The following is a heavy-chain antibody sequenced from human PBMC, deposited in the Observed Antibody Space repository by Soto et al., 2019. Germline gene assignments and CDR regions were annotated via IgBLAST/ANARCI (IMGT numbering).Heavy chain of an antibody. V-gene: IGHV4-30-4*01. Sequence: SETLSLTCTVSGGSISSGNYYWSWIRQPPGKGLEWIGFIPYSGSTYYNLSLKSRVTISVDTSKNQFSLNLSFVTAADTAVYYCATMGTPATGLYYFDYWGQGTLVTVSS. CDR2: IPYSGST. D-gene: IGHD2-15*01. CDR1: GGSISSGNYY. CDR3: ATMGTPATGLYYFDY. J-gene: IGHJ4*02.